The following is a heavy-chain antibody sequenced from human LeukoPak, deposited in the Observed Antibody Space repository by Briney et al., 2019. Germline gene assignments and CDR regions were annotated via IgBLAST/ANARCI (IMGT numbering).Heavy chain of an antibody. J-gene: IGHJ4*02. D-gene: IGHD1-26*01. Sequence: PGGSLRLSCAASGFTFSSYGMSWVRQAPGKGLEWVSAISGSGGSTYYADSVKGRFTISRDNSKNTLYLQMNSLRAEDTAVYYCAKDSSYSGSYYGFDYWGQGTLVTVSS. CDR2: ISGSGGST. CDR3: AKDSSYSGSYYGFDY. V-gene: IGHV3-23*01. CDR1: GFTFSSYG.